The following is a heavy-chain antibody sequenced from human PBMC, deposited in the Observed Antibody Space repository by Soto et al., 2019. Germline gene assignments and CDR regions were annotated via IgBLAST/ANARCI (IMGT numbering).Heavy chain of an antibody. CDR1: GGSISSSSYY. J-gene: IGHJ6*02. Sequence: SETLSLTCTVSGGSISSSSYYWGWIRQPPGKGLECIGSIYYSGSTYYNPSLKSRVTISVDTSKNQFSLKLSSVTAGNAAGYCCVKQYIDYGKDYYYYYGRDVWGQGTTVTVSS. CDR3: VKQYIDYGKDYYYYYGRDV. V-gene: IGHV4-39*01. D-gene: IGHD4-17*01. CDR2: IYYSGST.